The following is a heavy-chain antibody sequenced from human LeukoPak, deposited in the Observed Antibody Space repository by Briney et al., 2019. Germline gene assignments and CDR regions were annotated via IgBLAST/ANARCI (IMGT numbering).Heavy chain of an antibody. V-gene: IGHV3-21*01. CDR3: AKEDVGRLYGDYADSYDM. D-gene: IGHD4-17*01. CDR1: GFTFSSYS. J-gene: IGHJ3*02. Sequence: PGGSLRLSCAASGFTFSSYSMHWVRQAPWKGLEWVSSISSSGTYIYYADSVKGRFTISRDNAKNSVHLQMNSLRAEDTAVYYCAKEDVGRLYGDYADSYDMWGQGTMVTVSS. CDR2: ISSSGTYI.